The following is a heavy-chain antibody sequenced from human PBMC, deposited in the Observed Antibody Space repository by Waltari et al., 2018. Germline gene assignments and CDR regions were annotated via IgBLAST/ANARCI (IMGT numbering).Heavy chain of an antibody. J-gene: IGHJ4*02. CDR1: GFTFSSYW. D-gene: IGHD6-19*01. V-gene: IGHV3-7*04. Sequence: EVQLVESGGGLVQPGGSLRLSCAASGFTFSSYWMSWGRQAPGKGREWVANIKEDGSEKYEVDSVKGRFTISRDTAKNSLYLQMNSLRAEDTAVSYCARVGTMAGTGFDYWGQGTLVTVSS. CDR3: ARVGTMAGTGFDY. CDR2: IKEDGSEK.